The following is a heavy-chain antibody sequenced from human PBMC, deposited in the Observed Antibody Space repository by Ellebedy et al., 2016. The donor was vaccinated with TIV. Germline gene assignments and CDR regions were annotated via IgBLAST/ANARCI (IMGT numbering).Heavy chain of an antibody. Sequence: GESLKISCAASGFTFSNYGMHWVRQAPGKGLEWVAFISSDESNEDYVDSVKGRFTISRDSSKNTLYLQMTSLRPEDTAVYYCARTGSENDSPYYFDYWGQGTLVTVSS. J-gene: IGHJ4*02. D-gene: IGHD3-10*01. CDR1: GFTFSNYG. CDR2: ISSDESNE. V-gene: IGHV3-30*03. CDR3: ARTGSENDSPYYFDY.